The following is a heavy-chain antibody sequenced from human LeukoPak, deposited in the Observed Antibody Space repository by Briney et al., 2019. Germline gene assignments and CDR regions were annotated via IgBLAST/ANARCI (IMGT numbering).Heavy chain of an antibody. V-gene: IGHV5-51*01. CDR3: AGSTNMTMGNYYYYGMDV. CDR2: IYPGDSDT. J-gene: IGHJ6*02. Sequence: GESLKISCKGSGYSFTSYWIGWVRQMPGKGLEWMGIIYPGDSDTRYSPSFQGQVTISADKSISTAYLQWSSLKASDTAMYYCAGSTNMTMGNYYYYGMDVWGQGTTVTVSS. CDR1: GYSFTSYW. D-gene: IGHD2-2*01.